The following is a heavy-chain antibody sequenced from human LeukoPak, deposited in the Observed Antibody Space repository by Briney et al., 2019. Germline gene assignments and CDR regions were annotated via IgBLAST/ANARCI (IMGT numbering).Heavy chain of an antibody. CDR2: ISYDGSNK. Sequence: PGGSLRLSCAASGFTVSSNYMSWVRQAPGKGLEWVAVISYDGSNKYYADSVKGRFTISRDNSKNTLYLQVNSLRAEDTAVYYCAKSTGAPYYFDYWGQGTLVTVSS. J-gene: IGHJ4*02. V-gene: IGHV3-30*18. D-gene: IGHD7-27*01. CDR1: GFTVSSNY. CDR3: AKSTGAPYYFDY.